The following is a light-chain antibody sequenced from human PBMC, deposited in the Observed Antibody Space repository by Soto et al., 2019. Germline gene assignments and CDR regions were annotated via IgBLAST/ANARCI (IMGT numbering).Light chain of an antibody. CDR3: CSYAGSSTFYV. CDR2: EGS. J-gene: IGLJ1*01. Sequence: QSALTQPASVSVSPGQSITISCTGTSSDVGSYNLVSWYQQHPGKAPKLMIYEGSKRPSGVSNRFSGSKSGNTASLTISGLQAEDEADYYCCSYAGSSTFYVFGTGTELTVL. CDR1: SSDVGSYNL. V-gene: IGLV2-23*01.